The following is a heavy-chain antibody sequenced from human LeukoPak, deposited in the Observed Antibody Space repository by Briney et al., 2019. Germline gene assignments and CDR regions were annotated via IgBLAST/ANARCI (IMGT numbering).Heavy chain of an antibody. J-gene: IGHJ3*02. D-gene: IGHD3-10*01. CDR3: AKDAYGSGKGDAFDI. Sequence: PGGSLRLSCAASGFTFDDYAMHWVRQAPGKGLEWVSGISWNSGSIGYADSVKGRFTISRDNAKNSLYLQMNSLRAEDTALYYCAKDAYGSGKGDAFDIWGQGTMVTVSS. CDR1: GFTFDDYA. V-gene: IGHV3-9*01. CDR2: ISWNSGSI.